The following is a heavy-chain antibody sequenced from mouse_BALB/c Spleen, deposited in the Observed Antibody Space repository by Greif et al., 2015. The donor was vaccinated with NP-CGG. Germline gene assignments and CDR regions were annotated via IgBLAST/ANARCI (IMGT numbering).Heavy chain of an antibody. J-gene: IGHJ3*01. V-gene: IGHV1-18*01. CDR3: ARRGYGLVTWFAY. Sequence: EVQLQQSGPELVKPGASVEIPCKASGYTFTDYNMDWVKQSHGKSLEWIGDINPNNGGTIYNQKFKGKATLTVDKSSSTAYMELRSLTSEDTAVYYCARRGYGLVTWFAYWGQGTLVTVSA. CDR2: INPNNGGT. CDR1: GYTFTDYN. D-gene: IGHD1-1*01.